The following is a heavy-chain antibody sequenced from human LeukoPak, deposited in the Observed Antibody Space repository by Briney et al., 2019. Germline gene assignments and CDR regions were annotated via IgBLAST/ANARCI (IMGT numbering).Heavy chain of an antibody. CDR1: GGSISSYY. CDR2: IYYSGST. J-gene: IGHJ4*02. D-gene: IGHD2-8*01. CDR3: ATDCSNGVCTTFDY. V-gene: IGHV4-59*01. Sequence: SETLSLTCTVSGGSISSYYWSWIRQPPGKGLEWIGYIYYSGSTNYNPSLKSRVSISVDTSKNQFSLKLTSVTAADTAVYYCATDCSNGVCTTFDYWGQGTLVTVSS.